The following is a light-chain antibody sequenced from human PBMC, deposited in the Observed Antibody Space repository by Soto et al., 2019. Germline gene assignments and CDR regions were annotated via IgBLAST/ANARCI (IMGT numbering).Light chain of an antibody. Sequence: QSALTQPRSVSGPPGQSVSISCSGTSSDVGTYNYVSCYQQHPGKAPKLMIYDVSKRPSGVPDRFSGSKSGNTASLTISGLQAEDEADYYCCSYAGGYTHAVFGGGTKVTVL. V-gene: IGLV2-11*01. CDR1: SSDVGTYNY. J-gene: IGLJ2*01. CDR2: DVS. CDR3: CSYAGGYTHAV.